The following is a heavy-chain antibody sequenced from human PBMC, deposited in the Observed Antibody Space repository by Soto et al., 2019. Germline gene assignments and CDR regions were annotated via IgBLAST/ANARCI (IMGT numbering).Heavy chain of an antibody. V-gene: IGHV1-69*13. CDR2: IIPVFGTA. J-gene: IGHJ5*02. CDR3: ARDRVGVRYFDWLPLDP. CDR1: GGTFSSYA. D-gene: IGHD3-9*01. Sequence: SVKVSCKASGGTFSSYAISGVRQAPGQGLEWMGGIIPVFGTANYAQKFQGRVTITADESTSTAYMELSSLRSEDTAVYYCARDRVGVRYFDWLPLDPWGQGTLVTVSS.